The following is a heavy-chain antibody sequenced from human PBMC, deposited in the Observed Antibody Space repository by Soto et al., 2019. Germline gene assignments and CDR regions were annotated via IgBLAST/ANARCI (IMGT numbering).Heavy chain of an antibody. V-gene: IGHV3-23*01. CDR1: GFTFSNYA. CDR2: ISGSGGST. D-gene: IGHD3-9*01. CDR3: AKYDILTGYYSCFEY. Sequence: GGSLRLSCAASGFTFSNYAMTWVRQAPGKGLEWVSTISGSGGSTFYADSVKGRFTISRDNSKNTLYLQMNSLRAEDTAVYYCAKYDILTGYYSCFEYWGQGTLVTVS. J-gene: IGHJ4*02.